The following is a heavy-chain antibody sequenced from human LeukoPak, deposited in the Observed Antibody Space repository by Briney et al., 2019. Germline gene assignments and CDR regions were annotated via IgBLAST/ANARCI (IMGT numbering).Heavy chain of an antibody. D-gene: IGHD6-13*01. V-gene: IGHV1-2*02. Sequence: ASVKVSCKASGYTFTGYYMHWVRQAPGRGLEWMGWINPNSGGTNYAQKFQGRVTMTWDTSISTAYMELSRLRSDDTAVYYCARAWYDSSSPLDYWGQGTLVTVSS. J-gene: IGHJ4*02. CDR1: GYTFTGYY. CDR2: INPNSGGT. CDR3: ARAWYDSSSPLDY.